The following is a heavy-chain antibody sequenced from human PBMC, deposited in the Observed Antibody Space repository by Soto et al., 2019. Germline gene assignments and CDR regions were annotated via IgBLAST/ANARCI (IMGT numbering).Heavy chain of an antibody. CDR2: ISSDGSND. CDR3: AKELWTAIPAITNWNFDL. CDR1: GFTFSACA. D-gene: IGHD2-8*01. Sequence: QVPIVESGGGVVQPGRSQRLSCAASGFTFSACAMHCVRHSPGKGLVWVAVISSDGSNDYYEDSVNGRFPISRENSMKALYLQMDSLRAEDTAVHYCAKELWTAIPAITNWNFDLCGLATVVTVAS. V-gene: IGHV3-30*18. J-gene: IGHJ2*01.